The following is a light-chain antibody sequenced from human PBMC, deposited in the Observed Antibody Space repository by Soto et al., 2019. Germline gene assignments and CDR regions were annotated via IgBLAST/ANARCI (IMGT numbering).Light chain of an antibody. J-gene: IGLJ1*01. CDR2: DVR. Sequence: QSALTQPASVSGSPGQSITISCTGTSSDVGYYNYVSWYQQHPGKAPKLMIYDVRNRPSGVSNRFSGSKSGNTASLTISGLQAEDEADYYCSSYTSGSTYVFGTGTKVTVL. CDR1: SSDVGYYNY. V-gene: IGLV2-14*03. CDR3: SSYTSGSTYV.